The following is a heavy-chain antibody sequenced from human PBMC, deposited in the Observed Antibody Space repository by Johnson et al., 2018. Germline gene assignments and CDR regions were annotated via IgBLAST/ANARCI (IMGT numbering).Heavy chain of an antibody. D-gene: IGHD1-26*01. CDR3: ARAGAKVGYYYYYMDV. J-gene: IGHJ6*03. V-gene: IGHV3-21*01. CDR2: ISTSSSYI. Sequence: LVKPGGSLRLSCAASGFTFSSYTMNWVRQAPGKGLEWVSSISTSSSYIYYIDSVKGRFTISRDNAKNSLYLQMNSLRAEDTAVYYCARAGAKVGYYYYYMDVWGKGTTVTVS. CDR1: GFTFSSYT.